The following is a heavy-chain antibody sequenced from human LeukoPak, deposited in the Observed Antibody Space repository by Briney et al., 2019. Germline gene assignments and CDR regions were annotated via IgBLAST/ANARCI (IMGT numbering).Heavy chain of an antibody. Sequence: ASVKVSCKASGYTFTDYYIHWVRQAPGQGLEWLGWINPNSGGTHYAQKFQDRVIMTRDTSIRTAYMEVSRLGSDDTAVYYCARAGTAMVDPFDYWGQGTLVTVSS. V-gene: IGHV1-2*02. CDR2: INPNSGGT. J-gene: IGHJ4*02. D-gene: IGHD5-18*01. CDR3: ARAGTAMVDPFDY. CDR1: GYTFTDYY.